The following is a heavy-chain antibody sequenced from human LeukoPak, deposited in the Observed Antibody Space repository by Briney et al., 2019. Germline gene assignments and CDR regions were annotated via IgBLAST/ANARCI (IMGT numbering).Heavy chain of an antibody. CDR3: ARVYSGQDAFDI. J-gene: IGHJ3*02. Sequence: SVKVSCKASGGTFSSYAISWVRQAPGQGLEWMGGIIPIFGTANYAQKFQGRVTITADKSTSTAYMELSSLRSEDTAVYYCARVYSGQDAFDIWGQGTMVTVSS. CDR2: IIPIFGTA. CDR1: GGTFSSYA. D-gene: IGHD6-19*01. V-gene: IGHV1-69*06.